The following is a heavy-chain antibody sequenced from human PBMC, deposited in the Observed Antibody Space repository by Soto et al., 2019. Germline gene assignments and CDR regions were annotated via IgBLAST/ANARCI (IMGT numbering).Heavy chain of an antibody. D-gene: IGHD7-27*01. Sequence: QVQLQESGPGLVKPSQTLSLTCTVSGGSISNVDYYWSWIRQSPDKGPEWIGHIYNGGTTWYNPSLTSRITISVHTSKTQFSLKLTSVTAADTAVCYCARVPSGDKVDYWSQGTLVTVSS. V-gene: IGHV4-30-4*01. CDR2: IYNGGTT. CDR3: ARVPSGDKVDY. J-gene: IGHJ4*02. CDR1: GGSISNVDYY.